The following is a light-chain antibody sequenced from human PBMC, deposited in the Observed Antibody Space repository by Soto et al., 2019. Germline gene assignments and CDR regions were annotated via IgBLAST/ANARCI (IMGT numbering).Light chain of an antibody. CDR3: SSYSSSSTV. J-gene: IGLJ1*01. CDR1: SSDVGSYNY. CDR2: EVS. V-gene: IGLV2-14*01. Sequence: QSVLTQPASVSGSPGQSITISCTGTSSDVGSYNYVSWYQQYPGKVPKLMIYEVSTRPSGVSSRFSGSKSGNTASLTISGLQAEDEADYYCSSYSSSSTVVGTGTKVTGL.